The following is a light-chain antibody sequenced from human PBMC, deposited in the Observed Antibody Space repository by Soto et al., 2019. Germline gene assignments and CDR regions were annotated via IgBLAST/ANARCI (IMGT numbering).Light chain of an antibody. V-gene: IGKV3-20*01. Sequence: EIVLTQSPGALSLSPGERATLSCRASQSVSSGLAWYQQKPGQAPRLLMYDASTRATDIPDRFSGGGSGTDFTLTISRLEPEDFALYYCQQYGASPWTFGQGTKVEIK. CDR3: QQYGASPWT. CDR1: QSVSSG. CDR2: DAS. J-gene: IGKJ1*01.